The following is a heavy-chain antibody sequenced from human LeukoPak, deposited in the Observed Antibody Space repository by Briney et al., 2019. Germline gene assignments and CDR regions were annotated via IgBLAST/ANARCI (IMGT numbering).Heavy chain of an antibody. CDR2: ITTEGTTT. D-gene: IGHD3-10*01. CDR3: ARANNYGSDY. Sequence: GGSLRLSCAASGFTFSRYWMHWVRQAPGKGLVWVSRITTEGTTTNYADSVKGRFTISRDNAKNTLYLQMNSLRAEDTAVYYCARANNYGSDYWGQGTLVTVSS. CDR1: GFTFSRYW. J-gene: IGHJ4*02. V-gene: IGHV3-74*01.